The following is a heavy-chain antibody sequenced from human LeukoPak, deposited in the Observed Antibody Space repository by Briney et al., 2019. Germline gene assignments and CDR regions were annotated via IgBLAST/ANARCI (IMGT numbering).Heavy chain of an antibody. V-gene: IGHV3-48*02. J-gene: IGHJ4*02. CDR3: AREGIHGYSYGLFDY. D-gene: IGHD5-18*01. CDR2: ISGSSSTI. CDR1: GFTFSSYS. Sequence: GGSLRLSCAASGFTFSSYSMNWVRQAPGKGLEWVSYISGSSSTIYYADSVKGRFTISRDNAKNSLYLQMNSLRDEDTAVYYCAREGIHGYSYGLFDYWGQGTLVTVSS.